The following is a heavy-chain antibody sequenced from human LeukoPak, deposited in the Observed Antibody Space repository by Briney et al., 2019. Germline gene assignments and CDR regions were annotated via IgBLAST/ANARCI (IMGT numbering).Heavy chain of an antibody. J-gene: IGHJ4*02. D-gene: IGHD4-17*01. V-gene: IGHV1-8*02. CDR1: GGTFSTYD. Sequence: GASVKVSCKASGGTFSTYDINWVRQAPGQGLEWMGWMNPNSGNTGYAQKFQGRVTMTRNTSISTAYMELSSLRSEDTAVYYCARGYARGRKTTVIGYWGQGTLVTVSS. CDR2: MNPNSGNT. CDR3: ARGYARGRKTTVIGY.